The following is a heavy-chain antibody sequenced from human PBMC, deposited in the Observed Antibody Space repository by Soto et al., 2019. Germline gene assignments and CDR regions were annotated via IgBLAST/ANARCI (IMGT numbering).Heavy chain of an antibody. D-gene: IGHD2-2*01. J-gene: IGHJ6*02. Sequence: SETLSLTCAVYGGSFSGYYWSWIRQPPGKGLEWIGEINHSGSTNYNPSLKSRVTISVDTSKNQFSLKLSSVTAADTAVYYCARRYGGYCGSTSCSPRYYYYYGMDVWGQGTTVTVSS. CDR3: ARRYGGYCGSTSCSPRYYYYYGMDV. CDR2: INHSGST. CDR1: GGSFSGYY. V-gene: IGHV4-34*01.